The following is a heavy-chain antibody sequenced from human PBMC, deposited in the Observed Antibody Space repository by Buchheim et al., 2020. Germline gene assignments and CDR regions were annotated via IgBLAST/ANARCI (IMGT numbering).Heavy chain of an antibody. CDR2: ISGSSSYI. V-gene: IGHV3-21*01. Sequence: EVQLVESGGGLVKPGGSLRLSCAASGFTFSSYSMNWVRQAPGKGLEWVSSISGSSSYIYYADSVKGRFTISRDNAKNSLYLQMNSLRAEDTAVYYCARGPKGGSRYFDYWGQGTL. D-gene: IGHD2-15*01. J-gene: IGHJ4*02. CDR1: GFTFSSYS. CDR3: ARGPKGGSRYFDY.